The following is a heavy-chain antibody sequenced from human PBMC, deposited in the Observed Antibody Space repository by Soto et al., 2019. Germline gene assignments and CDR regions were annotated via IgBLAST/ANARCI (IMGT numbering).Heavy chain of an antibody. D-gene: IGHD5-12*01. CDR3: ARGAVATITRYYYGMDV. CDR1: GGTFSSYA. Sequence: QVQLVQSGAEVKKPGSSVKVSCKASGGTFSSYAISWVRQAPGQGLEWMGGIIPIFGTANYAQKFQGRVTITPDEPTSTAYMELSSLRSEDTAVYYCARGAVATITRYYYGMDVWGQGTTVTVSS. CDR2: IIPIFGTA. V-gene: IGHV1-69*05. J-gene: IGHJ6*02.